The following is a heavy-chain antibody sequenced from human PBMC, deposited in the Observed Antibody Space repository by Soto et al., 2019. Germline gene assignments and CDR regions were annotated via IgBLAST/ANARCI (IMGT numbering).Heavy chain of an antibody. CDR1: GGSISSYY. CDR3: ARGRIAVAAYYYYYYMDV. J-gene: IGHJ6*03. Sequence: SETLSLTCTVSGGSISSYYWSWIRQPPGKGLEWIGYIYYSGSTNYNPSLKSRVTISVDTSKNQFSLKLSSVTAADTAVYYCARGRIAVAAYYYYYYMDVWGKGTTVTVSS. D-gene: IGHD6-19*01. CDR2: IYYSGST. V-gene: IGHV4-59*01.